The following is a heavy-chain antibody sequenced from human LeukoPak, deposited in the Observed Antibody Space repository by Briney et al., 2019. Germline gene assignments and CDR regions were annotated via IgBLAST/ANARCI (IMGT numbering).Heavy chain of an antibody. V-gene: IGHV3-15*01. CDR1: GFTFTKAW. Sequence: GGSLRLSCTTSGFTFTKAWMHWVRQAPRKGLEWVARLKSKEDGGTTDYAAPVRGRFTISRDDSKNTLYLQMNSLKTEDTAVYYCATYSLSWYWGQGTLVTVSS. CDR2: LKSKEDGGTT. J-gene: IGHJ4*02. CDR3: ATYSLSWY. D-gene: IGHD2-15*01.